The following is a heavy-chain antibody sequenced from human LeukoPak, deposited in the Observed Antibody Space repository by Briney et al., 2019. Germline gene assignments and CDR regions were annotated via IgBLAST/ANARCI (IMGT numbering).Heavy chain of an antibody. CDR1: GFSVSNSD. CDR3: ARGGPGEALHV. V-gene: IGHV3-13*01. D-gene: IGHD3-10*01. CDR2: IGSSGDI. J-gene: IGHJ3*01. Sequence: GGSLRLSCAASGFSVSNSDMPWVRQVIGNGLEWVSVIGSSGDIYYSGSVKGRFTISRDSAKNSFDLQMNNLRAGDTAMYYCARGGPGEALHVWGQGTMVTVSS.